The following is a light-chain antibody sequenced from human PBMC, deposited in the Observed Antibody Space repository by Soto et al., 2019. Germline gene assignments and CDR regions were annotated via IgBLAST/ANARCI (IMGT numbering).Light chain of an antibody. J-gene: IGKJ3*01. CDR2: AAS. V-gene: IGKV1-39*01. CDR3: QQSYSTPRAT. Sequence: DIQMTQSPSSLSASVGDRVTITCRASQSISSYLNWYQQKPGKAPKLLIYAASSLQSGVPSRFSGSGSWTDFTLTISSLQPEDFATYYCQQSYSTPRATFGPGTKVDIK. CDR1: QSISSY.